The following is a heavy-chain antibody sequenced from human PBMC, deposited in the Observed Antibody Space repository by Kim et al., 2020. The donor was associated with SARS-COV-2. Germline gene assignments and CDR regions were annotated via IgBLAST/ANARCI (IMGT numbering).Heavy chain of an antibody. CDR1: GGSISSGGYY. D-gene: IGHD3-22*01. J-gene: IGHJ3*02. CDR3: ARAVVTMIVVVNAFDI. V-gene: IGHV4-31*03. Sequence: SENLSLTCTISGGSISSGGYYWSWIRQHPGKGLEWIGYIYYSGSTYYNPSLKSRVTISVDTSKNQFSLKLSSVTAADTAVYYCARAVVTMIVVVNAFDIWGQGTMVTVSS. CDR2: IYYSGST.